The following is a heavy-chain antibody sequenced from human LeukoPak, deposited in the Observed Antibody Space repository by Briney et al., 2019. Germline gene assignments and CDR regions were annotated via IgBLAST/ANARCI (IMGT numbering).Heavy chain of an antibody. J-gene: IGHJ4*02. D-gene: IGHD3-10*01. V-gene: IGHV3-9*01. Sequence: GRSLRLSCAASGFTFDDYAMHWVRQAPGKGLEWVSGISWNSGSIGYADSVKGRFTISRDNAKNSLYLQMNSLRAEDTALYYCAKGSPYDSGPKAGYYFDYWGQGTLVTVSS. CDR2: ISWNSGSI. CDR3: AKGSPYDSGPKAGYYFDY. CDR1: GFTFDDYA.